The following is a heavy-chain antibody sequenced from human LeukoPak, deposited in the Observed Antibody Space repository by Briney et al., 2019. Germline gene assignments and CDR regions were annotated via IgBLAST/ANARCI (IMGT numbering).Heavy chain of an antibody. CDR1: GGSFSNYY. Sequence: SETLSLTRAVHGGSFSNYYWTWIRQPPGKGLEWIGEINHSGSTNYNPSLKSRVTISVDTSKNQFSLKLSSVTAADTAVYYCALTSFNYDFWSGYLFDYWGQGTLVTVSS. D-gene: IGHD3-3*01. V-gene: IGHV4-34*01. J-gene: IGHJ4*02. CDR2: INHSGST. CDR3: ALTSFNYDFWSGYLFDY.